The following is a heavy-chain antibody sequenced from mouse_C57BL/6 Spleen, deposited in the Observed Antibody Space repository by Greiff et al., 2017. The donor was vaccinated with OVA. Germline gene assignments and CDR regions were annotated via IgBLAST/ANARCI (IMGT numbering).Heavy chain of an antibody. D-gene: IGHD1-1*01. CDR1: GYTFTSYW. J-gene: IGHJ3*01. CDR3: ARDGSSYSPFAY. V-gene: IGHV1-55*01. CDR2: IYPGSGST. Sequence: QVQLQQPGAELVKPGASVKMSCKASGYTFTSYWITWVKQRPGQGLEWIGDIYPGSGSTNYNEKFKSKATLTVDTSSSTAYMQLSSLTSEDSAVYYSARDGSSYSPFAYWGQWTLVTVSA.